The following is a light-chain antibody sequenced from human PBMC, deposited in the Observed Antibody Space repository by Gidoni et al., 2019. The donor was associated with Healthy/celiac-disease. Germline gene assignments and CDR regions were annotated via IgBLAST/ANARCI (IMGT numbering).Light chain of an antibody. J-gene: IGKJ5*01. Sequence: DLQMTQSPSSVSASVGDRVTITCRASQGVSSWLAWYQQTPGKAPKPLIYGASYLQSGVPSRFSGSGSGTDFTLTIDSLQPEDSATYYCQQTTSFPLTFGQGTQLEIK. CDR2: GAS. V-gene: IGKV1-12*01. CDR1: QGVSSW. CDR3: QQTTSFPLT.